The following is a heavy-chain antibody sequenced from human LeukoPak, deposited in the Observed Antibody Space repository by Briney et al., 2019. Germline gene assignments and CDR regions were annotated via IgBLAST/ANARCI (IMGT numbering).Heavy chain of an antibody. V-gene: IGHV4-4*07. D-gene: IGHD2-2*01. CDR3: ARSVYCSSTSCAKGGDAFDI. Sequence: SETLSLTCTVSGGPISSYYWSWIRQPAGKGLEWIGHFYTTGSTNYNPSLKSRVTMSVDTSKNQFSLKLSSVTAADTAVYYCARSVYCSSTSCAKGGDAFDIWGQGTMVTVSS. CDR1: GGPISSYY. J-gene: IGHJ3*02. CDR2: FYTTGST.